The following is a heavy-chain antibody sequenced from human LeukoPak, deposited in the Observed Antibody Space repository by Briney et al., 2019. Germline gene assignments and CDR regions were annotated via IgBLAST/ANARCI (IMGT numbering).Heavy chain of an antibody. CDR2: IYSGGST. Sequence: GGSLRLSCAASGFTVSSNYMSWVRQAPGKGLEWVSVIYSGGSTYYADSVKGRLTISRDNSKNTLYLQMNSLRAEDTAVYYCARDRPTWPIDYWGQGTLVTVSS. D-gene: IGHD5-12*01. CDR1: GFTVSSNY. V-gene: IGHV3-53*01. CDR3: ARDRPTWPIDY. J-gene: IGHJ4*02.